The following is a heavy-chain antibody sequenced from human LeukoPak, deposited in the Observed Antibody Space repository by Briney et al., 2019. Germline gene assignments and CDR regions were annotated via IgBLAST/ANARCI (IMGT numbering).Heavy chain of an antibody. Sequence: PSETLSLTCSVSGGSISSSHWSWIRQPPGKGLEWIGYIHYSGSTNYNPSPKSRVTISADTSKNQFSLKLRSVTAADTAVYYCARVSPNTVTTLQYFDYWGQGTLVTVSS. D-gene: IGHD4-17*01. CDR2: IHYSGST. V-gene: IGHV4-59*01. CDR1: GGSISSSH. J-gene: IGHJ4*02. CDR3: ARVSPNTVTTLQYFDY.